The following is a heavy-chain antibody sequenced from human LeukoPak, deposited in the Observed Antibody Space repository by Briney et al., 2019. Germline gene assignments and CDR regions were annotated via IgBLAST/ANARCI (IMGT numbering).Heavy chain of an antibody. CDR1: GYTFTGYY. J-gene: IGHJ6*03. V-gene: IGHV1-2*06. CDR3: ARDPYYDFWSGYEHPPYYYYYMDV. CDR2: INPNSGGT. Sequence: GASVKVSYKASGYTFTGYYMHWVRQAPGQGLEWMGRINPNSGGTNYAQKFQGRVTMTRDTSISTAYMELSRLRSDDTAVYYCARDPYYDFWSGYEHPPYYYYYMDVWGKGTTVTVSS. D-gene: IGHD3-3*01.